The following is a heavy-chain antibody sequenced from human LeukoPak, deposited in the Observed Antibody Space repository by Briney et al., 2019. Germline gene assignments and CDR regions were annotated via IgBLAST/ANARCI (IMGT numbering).Heavy chain of an antibody. Sequence: PSETLSLTCTVSGYSITSAYYWGWIRQPPGKGLEWIGEINHSGSTNYNPSLKSRVTISVDTSKNQFSLKLSSVTAADTAVYYCATRYYYYYMDVWGKGTTVTVSS. CDR3: ATRYYYYYMDV. J-gene: IGHJ6*03. CDR1: GYSITSAYY. CDR2: INHSGST. V-gene: IGHV4-38-2*02. D-gene: IGHD6-6*01.